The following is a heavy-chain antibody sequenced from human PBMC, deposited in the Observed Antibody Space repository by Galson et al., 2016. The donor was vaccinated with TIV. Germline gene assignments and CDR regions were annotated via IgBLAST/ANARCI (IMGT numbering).Heavy chain of an antibody. D-gene: IGHD3-16*01. J-gene: IGHJ4*02. CDR1: GGSTSSYY. Sequence: LSLTCTVPGGSTSSYYWTWIRQPPGKGLEWIGYIYHTWNTIYNPSLKSRVAISLDTSKNQCSLELSSVTDADTALYYCAREGSADYDWGRAHFDYWGQGTLVTVSS. V-gene: IGHV4-59*12. CDR3: AREGSADYDWGRAHFDY. CDR2: IYHTWNT.